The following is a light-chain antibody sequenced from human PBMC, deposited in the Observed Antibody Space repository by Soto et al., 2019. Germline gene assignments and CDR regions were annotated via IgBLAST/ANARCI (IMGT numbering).Light chain of an antibody. J-gene: IGLJ1*01. CDR2: DVS. Sequence: QSALSPTSSVSGYPGQSLTISSNGTSSDGGGYNYVSCYQQHPGKAPNLMIYDVSNRPSGVSNRFSGSKSGNTASLTISGLQAEDEADYYCSSYTSSSTPYVFGTGSEVTVL. CDR1: SSDGGGYNY. CDR3: SSYTSSSTPYV. V-gene: IGLV2-14*01.